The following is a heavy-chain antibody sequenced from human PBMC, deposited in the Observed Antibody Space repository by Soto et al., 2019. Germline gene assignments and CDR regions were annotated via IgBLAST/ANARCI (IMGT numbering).Heavy chain of an antibody. CDR1: GGTFSSYA. Sequence: QVQLVQSGAEVKKPGSSVKVSCKASGGTFSSYAISWVRQAPGQGLEWMGGIIPIFGTANYAQKFQGRVTITADKSTSTAYMDLSSLRSEDTAVYYCARVNVVVVTAEDYYYYGMDVWGQGTTVTVSS. V-gene: IGHV1-69*06. CDR3: ARVNVVVVTAEDYYYYGMDV. D-gene: IGHD2-21*02. CDR2: IIPIFGTA. J-gene: IGHJ6*02.